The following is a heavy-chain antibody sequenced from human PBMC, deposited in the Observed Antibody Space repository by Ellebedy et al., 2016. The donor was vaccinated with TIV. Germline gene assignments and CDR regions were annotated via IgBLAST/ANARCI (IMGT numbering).Heavy chain of an antibody. Sequence: GESLKISCAGSGFTLMNKYMLWVRQTIGKGLEWLSTLGSADDSYYPASVRGRFTISRDNAKNSLFLQMNTLRPEDTAVYYCARGRAGVVGGIDFWGQGTLVTVSS. J-gene: IGHJ4*02. CDR1: GFTLMNKY. V-gene: IGHV3-13*01. D-gene: IGHD1-26*01. CDR3: ARGRAGVVGGIDF. CDR2: LGSADDS.